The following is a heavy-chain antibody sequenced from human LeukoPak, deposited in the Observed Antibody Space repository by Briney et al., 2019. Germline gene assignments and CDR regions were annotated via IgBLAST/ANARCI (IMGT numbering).Heavy chain of an antibody. J-gene: IGHJ4*02. Sequence: PSETLSLTCAVYGGSFSGYYWSWIRQPPGKGLKWIGEINHSGSTNYNPSLKSRVTISVDTSKNQFSLKLSSVTAADTAVYYCARGPVDYYGSGSLDYWGQGTLVTVSS. V-gene: IGHV4-34*01. CDR2: INHSGST. CDR3: ARGPVDYYGSGSLDY. CDR1: GGSFSGYY. D-gene: IGHD3-10*01.